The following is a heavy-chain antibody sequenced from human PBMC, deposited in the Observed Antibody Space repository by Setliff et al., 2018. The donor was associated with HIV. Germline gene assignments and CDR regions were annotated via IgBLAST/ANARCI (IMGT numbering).Heavy chain of an antibody. CDR1: GFSFSSYG. Sequence: GGSLRLSCAGSGFSFSSYGMNWVRQAPGKGLEWVSHISSTGNVMDYADFVKGRFTISRDNARKSLYLEMHSLRAEDTAVYYCASRGYNYGRRPVYFDRWGQGTLVTVSS. D-gene: IGHD5-18*01. CDR3: ASRGYNYGRRPVYFDR. V-gene: IGHV3-48*03. J-gene: IGHJ4*02. CDR2: ISSTGNVM.